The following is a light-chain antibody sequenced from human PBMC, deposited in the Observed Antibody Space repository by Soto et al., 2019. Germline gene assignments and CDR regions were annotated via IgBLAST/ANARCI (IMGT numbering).Light chain of an antibody. CDR2: MNN. Sequence: QSVLTQPPSLSGTPGQTVTISCFGSRSNIGRSIVHWYQQLPGTAPKHLIYMNNQRPSGVPDRFSGSKSGTSASLVISGLRSEDEADYYCVAWDDNLRARVFGGGTKLTVL. V-gene: IGLV1-47*01. CDR1: RSNIGRSI. CDR3: VAWDDNLRARV. J-gene: IGLJ3*02.